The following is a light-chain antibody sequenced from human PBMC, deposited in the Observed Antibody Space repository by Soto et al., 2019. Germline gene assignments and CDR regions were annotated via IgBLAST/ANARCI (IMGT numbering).Light chain of an antibody. CDR1: QSVTSS. V-gene: IGKV3-11*01. CDR2: DAS. Sequence: IILTQSPGTLSLSPGERATLSCRASQSVTSSLVWYQQKAGQAPRLLIYDASNRATGIPARFSGSGSGTDFTLTISSLEPEDSAVYYCQHRSTWPRTFGGGAKV. CDR3: QHRSTWPRT. J-gene: IGKJ4*01.